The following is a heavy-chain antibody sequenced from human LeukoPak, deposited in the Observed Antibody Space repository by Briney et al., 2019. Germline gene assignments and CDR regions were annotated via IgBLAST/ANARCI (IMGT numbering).Heavy chain of an antibody. CDR2: IWSDANKK. J-gene: IGHJ4*02. D-gene: IGHD1-26*01. V-gene: IGHV3-33*02. CDR3: GKDASWSFSYFDY. CDR1: GFTFSSCG. Sequence: QPGESLTLSCAASGFTFSSCGMHWVRQAPGKGLEWVAVIWSDANKKFYGDPAKGRFTISRDNSKNTLFLQMNSLMAEDTAVYYCGKDASWSFSYFDYWGQGTLVIVSS.